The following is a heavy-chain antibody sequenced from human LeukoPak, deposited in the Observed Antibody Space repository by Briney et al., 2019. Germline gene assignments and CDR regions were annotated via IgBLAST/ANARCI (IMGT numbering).Heavy chain of an antibody. CDR3: AMGKRSLVSDY. Sequence: PGGSLRLSCAASGFTFSDFAMDWVRQAPGRGLEWVSAISRTGGSTFYADSLKGRFTISRDNSKNTLYLQVNSLRAEDTAVYYCAMGKRSLVSDYWGQGTLVTVSS. V-gene: IGHV3-23*01. CDR1: GFTFSDFA. D-gene: IGHD1-26*01. J-gene: IGHJ4*02. CDR2: ISRTGGST.